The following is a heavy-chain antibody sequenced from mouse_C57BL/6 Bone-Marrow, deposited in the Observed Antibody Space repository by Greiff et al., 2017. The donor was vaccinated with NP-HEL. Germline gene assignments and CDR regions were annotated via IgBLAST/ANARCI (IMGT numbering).Heavy chain of an antibody. CDR3: ARDYYYYGSPYYFDY. Sequence: EVQLVESGGGLVKPGGSLKLSCAASGFTFSDYGMHWVRQAPEKGLEWVAYISRGSSTIYYADTVKGRFTFSRDNAKNTLFLQMTSPRSEDTAMYYCARDYYYYGSPYYFDYWGQGTTLTVSS. CDR2: ISRGSSTI. CDR1: GFTFSDYG. V-gene: IGHV5-17*01. D-gene: IGHD1-1*01. J-gene: IGHJ2*01.